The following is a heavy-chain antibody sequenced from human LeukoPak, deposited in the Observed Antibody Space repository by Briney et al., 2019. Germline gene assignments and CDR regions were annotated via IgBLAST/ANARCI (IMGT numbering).Heavy chain of an antibody. CDR2: DYTGGSDT. D-gene: IGHD3-16*01. V-gene: IGHV5-51*01. CDR3: AKQMGDVVLGPSGTWESAYCADP. Sequence: AESLQISCEASGYNFDSYWIGWVRQMPERGLVGMGSDYTGGSDTRYSASFEGPFTISSDKSINNAVVQWNSLKASDISIYYCAKQMGDVVLGPSGTWESAYCADPWGEGTLVTVSS. J-gene: IGHJ5*02. CDR1: GYNFDSYW.